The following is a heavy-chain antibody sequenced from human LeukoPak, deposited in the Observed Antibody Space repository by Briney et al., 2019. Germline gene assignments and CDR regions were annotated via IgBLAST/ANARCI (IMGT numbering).Heavy chain of an antibody. J-gene: IGHJ4*02. V-gene: IGHV3-11*01. D-gene: IGHD1-26*01. CDR2: ISNSGDFV. CDR1: GFTFSGHY. CDR3: AREARATPDF. Sequence: GGSLRLSCAASGFTFSGHYMSWIRQAPGKGLEWISYISNSGDFVNYADSVKGRFTISRDNAKNSLYLQMNSLRAEDTAVYYCAREARATPDFWGQGTVVTVSS.